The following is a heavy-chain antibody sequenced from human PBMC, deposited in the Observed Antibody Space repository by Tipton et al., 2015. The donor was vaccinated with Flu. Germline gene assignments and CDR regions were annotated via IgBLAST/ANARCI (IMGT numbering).Heavy chain of an antibody. D-gene: IGHD5-12*01. CDR2: INHSGST. V-gene: IGHV4-34*01. CDR1: GGSFSGYY. CDR3: ARVVVATRNFDY. Sequence: LRLSCAVYGGSFSGYYWSWIRQPPGKGLEWIGEINHSGSTNYNPSLKSRVTISVDTSKNQFSLKLSSVTAADTAVYYCARVVVATRNFDYWGQGTLVTVPS. J-gene: IGHJ4*02.